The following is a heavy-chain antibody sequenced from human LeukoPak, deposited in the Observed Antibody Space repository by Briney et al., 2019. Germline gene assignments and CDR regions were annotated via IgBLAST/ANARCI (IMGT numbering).Heavy chain of an antibody. V-gene: IGHV1-2*02. CDR2: LNPITGAT. CDR1: GDTFTDYY. J-gene: IGHJ4*02. D-gene: IGHD5-12*01. CDR3: VLDHRRRYTGYDMLAD. Sequence: ASVNVSCNVSGDTFTDYYLYWVRQAPGQGLEWMGWLNPITGATKYAQKFQGRLTLTRDTSISTAYMDLSRLKSDDTAVYYCVLDHRRRYTGYDMLADWGQGTLVTVSS.